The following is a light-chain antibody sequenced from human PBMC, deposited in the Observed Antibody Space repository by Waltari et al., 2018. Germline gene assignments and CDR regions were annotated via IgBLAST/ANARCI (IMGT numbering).Light chain of an antibody. V-gene: IGLV2-14*01. J-gene: IGLJ2*01. CDR2: AVS. CDR3: CSYTTSSTFL. CDR1: SSDVGGYNY. Sequence: QSAPTQPPSVSGSPGQSVTISCTGTSSDVGGYNYVSWYQQRPGKAPKLMIYAVSNRPSGVSDRFSGSKSGNTASLTISGLQAEDEADYYCCSYTTSSTFLFGGGTRLTVL.